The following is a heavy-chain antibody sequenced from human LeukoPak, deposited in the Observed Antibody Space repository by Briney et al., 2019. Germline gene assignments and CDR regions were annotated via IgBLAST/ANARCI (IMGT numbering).Heavy chain of an antibody. Sequence: PSETLSLTCTVSGGSISSGGYYWSWLRQHPGKGLEWIGYIYYSGSTYYNPSLKSRVTISVDTSKNQFSLKLSSVTAADTAVYYCARSTRYDFWSGPQAYFDYWGQGTLVTVSS. CDR1: GGSISSGGYY. J-gene: IGHJ4*02. D-gene: IGHD3-3*01. V-gene: IGHV4-31*03. CDR2: IYYSGST. CDR3: ARSTRYDFWSGPQAYFDY.